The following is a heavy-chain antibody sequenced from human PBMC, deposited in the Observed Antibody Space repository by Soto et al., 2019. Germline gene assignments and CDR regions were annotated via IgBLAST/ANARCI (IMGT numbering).Heavy chain of an antibody. J-gene: IGHJ4*02. CDR2: ISGSGGST. V-gene: IGHV3-23*01. CDR3: AKDQPLATIFGVVINGLDY. CDR1: GFTISSYA. Sequence: GGSLRLSCAASGFTISSYAMSWVHQAPGKGLEWVSAISGSGGSTYYADSVKGRFTISRDNSKNTLYLQMNSLRAEDTAVYYCAKDQPLATIFGVVINGLDYWGQGTLVTVSS. D-gene: IGHD3-3*01.